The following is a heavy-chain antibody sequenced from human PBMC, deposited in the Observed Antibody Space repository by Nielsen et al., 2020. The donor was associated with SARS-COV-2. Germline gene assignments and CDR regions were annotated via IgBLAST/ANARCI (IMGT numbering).Heavy chain of an antibody. J-gene: IGHJ6*02. Sequence: GGSLRLSCVASGYTFSDYGMHWVRQAPGKGLEWVAVISYDGSNKYYADSVKGRFTISRDNSKNTLYLQMNSLRAEDTAVYYCARGASSGWSGTLYYYYYGMDVWGQGTTVTVSS. D-gene: IGHD6-19*01. CDR3: ARGASSGWSGTLYYYYYGMDV. CDR2: ISYDGSNK. V-gene: IGHV3-30*19. CDR1: GYTFSDYG.